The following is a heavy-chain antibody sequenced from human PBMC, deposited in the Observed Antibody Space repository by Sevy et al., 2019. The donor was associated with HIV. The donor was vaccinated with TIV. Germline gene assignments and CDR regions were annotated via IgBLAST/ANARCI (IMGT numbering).Heavy chain of an antibody. D-gene: IGHD2-8*01. V-gene: IGHV3-23*01. CDR2: LSFGCGEI. J-gene: IGHJ4*02. Sequence: GGSLRLSCAASGFTFNKYSMSWVRQPPGKGLEWVATLSFGCGEINYADSVKGRFTISRYNSKNSFYLQMNNLRAEDTARYYCAREGCTKPHDYWGQGTLVTVSS. CDR3: AREGCTKPHDY. CDR1: GFTFNKYS.